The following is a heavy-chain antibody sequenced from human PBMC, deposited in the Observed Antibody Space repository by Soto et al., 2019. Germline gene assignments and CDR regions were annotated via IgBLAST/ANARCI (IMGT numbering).Heavy chain of an antibody. J-gene: IGHJ4*02. D-gene: IGHD6-19*01. CDR1: GFTFSNYA. Sequence: GVSRRLSCAASGFTFSNYAMSCVHQAPGKGLEWVSGISGSGVTTYYGGCVKGRFPSSRKVSSNPLYLQMNSLRAEYTAVYYCAKTVPDTRYWGQGTLVTVSS. CDR3: AKTVPDTRY. V-gene: IGHV3-23*01. CDR2: ISGSGVTT.